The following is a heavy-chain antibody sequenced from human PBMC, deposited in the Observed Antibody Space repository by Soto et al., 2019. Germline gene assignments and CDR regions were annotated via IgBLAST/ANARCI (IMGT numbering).Heavy chain of an antibody. J-gene: IGHJ5*02. Sequence: QVQLVQSGAEVKKPGSSVKVSCKASGGTFSSYAISWVRQAPGQGLEWMGGIIPIFGTANYAQKFQGRVTIPAEESTGTAYMELSSLRSEDTAVYYCAREGVGGYYDSSGYYLVWFDPWGQGTLVTVSS. D-gene: IGHD3-22*01. CDR3: AREGVGGYYDSSGYYLVWFDP. CDR1: GGTFSSYA. V-gene: IGHV1-69*12. CDR2: IIPIFGTA.